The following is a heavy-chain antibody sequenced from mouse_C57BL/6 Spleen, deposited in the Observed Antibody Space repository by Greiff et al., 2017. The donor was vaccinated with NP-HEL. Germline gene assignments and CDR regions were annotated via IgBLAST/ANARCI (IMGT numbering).Heavy chain of an antibody. CDR3: ARPYSNSYFDY. CDR2: ISSGGSYT. Sequence: EVHLVESGGDLVKPGGSLKLSCAASGFTFSSYGMSWVRQTPDKRLEWVATISSGGSYTYYPDSVKGRFTISRDNAKNTLYLQMSSLKSEDTAMYYCARPYSNSYFDYWGQGTTLTVSS. D-gene: IGHD2-5*01. CDR1: GFTFSSYG. V-gene: IGHV5-6*01. J-gene: IGHJ2*01.